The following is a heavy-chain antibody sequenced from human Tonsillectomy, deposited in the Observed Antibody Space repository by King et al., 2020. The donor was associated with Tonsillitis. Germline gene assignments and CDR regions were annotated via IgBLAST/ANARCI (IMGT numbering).Heavy chain of an antibody. J-gene: IGHJ5*02. CDR1: GFTLGSYA. V-gene: IGHV3-64D*06. D-gene: IGHD3-3*01. Sequence: EVQLVESGGGLVQPGGSLRLSCSASGFTLGSYAMHWVRQAPGKGLEYVSSISSNGGSTYYADSVKGRFTISRDNFKNTVYLQMSSLRAEDTAVYHCVGGYDFSRGHDNWIDPWGQGTLVTVSS. CDR3: VGGYDFSRGHDNWIDP. CDR2: ISSNGGST.